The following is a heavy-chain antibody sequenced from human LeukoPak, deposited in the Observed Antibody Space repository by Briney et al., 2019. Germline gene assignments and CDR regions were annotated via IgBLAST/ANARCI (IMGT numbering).Heavy chain of an antibody. D-gene: IGHD2-21*02. J-gene: IGHJ6*03. CDR3: ARVRARVVTRYYYYMDV. V-gene: IGHV1-2*02. Sequence: ASVKVSCKASGYTFTGYYMHWVRQAPGQGLEWMGWINPNSGGTNYAQKFQGRVTMTRDTSISTAYMELSRLRSDDTAVYYCARVRARVVTRYYYYMDVWGQGTTVTVSS. CDR2: INPNSGGT. CDR1: GYTFTGYY.